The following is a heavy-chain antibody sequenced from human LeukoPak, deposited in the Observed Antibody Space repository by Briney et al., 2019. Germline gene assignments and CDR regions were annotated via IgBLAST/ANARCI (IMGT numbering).Heavy chain of an antibody. J-gene: IGHJ4*02. CDR3: ARGTVAGKAPF. Sequence: GGSLRLSCAASGFTFSSYAMSWVRQAPGKGLEWVAAIGNSGGSTYYADSVKGRFTISRDNSKNTLYLQMNSLRAGDTAVYYCARGTVAGKAPFWGQGTLVTVSS. V-gene: IGHV3-23*01. D-gene: IGHD6-19*01. CDR1: GFTFSSYA. CDR2: IGNSGGST.